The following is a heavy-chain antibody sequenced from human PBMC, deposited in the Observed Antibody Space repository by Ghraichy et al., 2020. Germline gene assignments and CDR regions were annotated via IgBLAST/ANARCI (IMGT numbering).Heavy chain of an antibody. J-gene: IGHJ5*02. CDR3: ARVGPRFDP. CDR2: INHSGST. Sequence: SETLSLTCAVYGGSFSGYYWSWIRQPPGKGLEWIGEINHSGSTNYNPSLKSRVTISVDTSKNQFSLKLSSVTAADPAVYYCARVGPRFDPWGQGTLVTVSS. CDR1: GGSFSGYY. V-gene: IGHV4-34*01. D-gene: IGHD3-10*01.